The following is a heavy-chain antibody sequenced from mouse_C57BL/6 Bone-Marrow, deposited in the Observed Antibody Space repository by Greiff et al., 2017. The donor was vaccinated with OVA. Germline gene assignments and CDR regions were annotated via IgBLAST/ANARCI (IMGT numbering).Heavy chain of an antibody. CDR2: INPNNGGT. V-gene: IGHV1-18*01. D-gene: IGHD1-1*01. CDR3: ARVENYYGSSRFAY. J-gene: IGHJ3*01. Sequence: VQLQQSGPELVKPGASVKIPCKASGYTFTDYNMDWVKQSHGKSLEWIGDINPNNGGTIYNQKFKGKATLTVDKSSSTAYMELRSLTSEDTAVYYCARVENYYGSSRFAYWGQGTLVTVSA. CDR1: GYTFTDYN.